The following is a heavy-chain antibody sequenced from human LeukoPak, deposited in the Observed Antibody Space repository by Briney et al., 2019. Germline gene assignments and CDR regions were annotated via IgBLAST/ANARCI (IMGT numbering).Heavy chain of an antibody. J-gene: IGHJ4*02. V-gene: IGHV3-11*01. CDR2: ISSGGSII. Sequence: GGSLRLSCAASGFNFSDYYMSWIRQAPGKGLEWISFISSGGSIIYSAASVKGRFTISRDNAKNSLYLQMNSLRAEDTAVYYCVREGESFYDYWGQGTLVTVSS. CDR1: GFNFSDYY. D-gene: IGHD5/OR15-5a*01. CDR3: VREGESFYDY.